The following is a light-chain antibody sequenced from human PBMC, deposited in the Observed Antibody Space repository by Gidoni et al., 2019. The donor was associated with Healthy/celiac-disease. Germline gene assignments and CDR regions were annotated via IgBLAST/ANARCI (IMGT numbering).Light chain of an antibody. CDR3: QQYGSSPDVA. CDR1: QSVSSSY. J-gene: IGKJ1*01. V-gene: IGKV3-20*01. Sequence: EIVLTQSPGTLSLSPGERATLSCRASQSVSSSYLAWYQQKPCQAPRLLIYGASSRATGIPDRFSGSGSGTDFTLTISRLEPEVFAVYYCQQYGSSPDVAFGQXTKVEIK. CDR2: GAS.